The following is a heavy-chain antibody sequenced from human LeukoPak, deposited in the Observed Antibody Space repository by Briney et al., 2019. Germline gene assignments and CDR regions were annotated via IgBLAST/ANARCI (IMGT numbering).Heavy chain of an antibody. D-gene: IGHD6-19*01. CDR3: ARSSSGWRNYYFDY. CDR2: IKQDGSEK. V-gene: IGHV3-7*01. Sequence: PGGSLRLSRAASGFTFSSYWVSWVRQAPGKGLEWVANIKQDGSEKYYVDSVRGRFTISRDNAKNSLYLQMNSLRAEDTAVYYCARSSSGWRNYYFDYWGWGTLVTVSS. J-gene: IGHJ4*02. CDR1: GFTFSSYW.